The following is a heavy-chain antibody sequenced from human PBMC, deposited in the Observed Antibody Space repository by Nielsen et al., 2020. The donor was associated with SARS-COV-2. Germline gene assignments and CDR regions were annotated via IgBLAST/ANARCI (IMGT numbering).Heavy chain of an antibody. CDR2: ITSSSGTI. D-gene: IGHD4-17*01. J-gene: IGHJ4*02. CDR3: AKHAGGYGDFNFDY. CDR1: GFSLSNYN. Sequence: GGSLRLSCAASGFSLSNYNMNWVRQAPGKGLEWVSHITSSSGTIYYADSVKGRFTISRDNAKNSLYLQMNSLRDEDTAVYYCAKHAGGYGDFNFDYWGQGTLVTVSS. V-gene: IGHV3-48*02.